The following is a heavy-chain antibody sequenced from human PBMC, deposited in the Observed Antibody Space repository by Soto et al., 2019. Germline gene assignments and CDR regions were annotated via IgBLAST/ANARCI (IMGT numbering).Heavy chain of an antibody. V-gene: IGHV1-69*01. CDR2: IIPIFGKA. CDR1: GGTFSSYA. D-gene: IGHD3-22*01. Sequence: QVQLVLSGAEGKKPGSSVKVSCKASGGTFSSYAISWVRQAPGQGLECMGGIIPIFGKANYAQKFQGRVTITADESTSTAYRELSSLRSEDKSVYYCARASSGYYYGAIFDGMDVRGQGTTVTVSS. CDR3: ARASSGYYYGAIFDGMDV. J-gene: IGHJ6*02.